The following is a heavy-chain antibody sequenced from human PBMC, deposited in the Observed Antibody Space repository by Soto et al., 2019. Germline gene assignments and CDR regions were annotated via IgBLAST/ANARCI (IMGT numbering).Heavy chain of an antibody. J-gene: IGHJ6*02. CDR1: GYSFTSYW. D-gene: IGHD3-3*01. Sequence: GEALKISCEGSGYSFTSYWISWVRQMPGKGLEWMGRIDPSDSYTNYSPSFQVHVTISADKSISTAYLQWSSLKASDTAMYYCARQIFGVVSHYYYYGMDVWGQGTTVTVSS. CDR2: IDPSDSYT. V-gene: IGHV5-10-1*01. CDR3: ARQIFGVVSHYYYYGMDV.